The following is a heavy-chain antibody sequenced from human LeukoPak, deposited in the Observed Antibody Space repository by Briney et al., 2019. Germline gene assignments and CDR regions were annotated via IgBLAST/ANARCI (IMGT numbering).Heavy chain of an antibody. D-gene: IGHD3-16*02. Sequence: GGSLRLSCAASGFTFSSYTMNWVRQAPGKGLEWVSSISSSSTYINYADSVKGRFTISRDNAKKSLYLQMNSLRDEDTAVYYCARDFFAFGGVIALLDYWGQGTLVTVSS. CDR2: ISSSSTYI. CDR1: GFTFSSYT. V-gene: IGHV3-21*01. CDR3: ARDFFAFGGVIALLDY. J-gene: IGHJ4*02.